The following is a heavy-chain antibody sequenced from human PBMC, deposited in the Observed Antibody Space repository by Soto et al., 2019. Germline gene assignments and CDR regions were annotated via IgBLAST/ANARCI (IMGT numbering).Heavy chain of an antibody. CDR1: GVPISGSDYH. CDR3: ARGSAAKRYFDL. V-gene: IGHV4-30-4*01. Sequence: QVQLEESGPGLVKPSQTLSLMCTVSGVPISGSDYHWSWIRQSPGKGLGWIGYIFPSGATHYNSSLGSRITMSVETSKSQFSLRLTAVTAADTAVYFCARGSAAKRYFDLWGRGTLVTVSS. J-gene: IGHJ2*01. CDR2: IFPSGAT. D-gene: IGHD5-18*01.